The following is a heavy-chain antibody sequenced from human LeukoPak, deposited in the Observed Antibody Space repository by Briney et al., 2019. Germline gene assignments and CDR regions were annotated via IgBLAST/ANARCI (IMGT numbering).Heavy chain of an antibody. V-gene: IGHV1-2*02. J-gene: IGHJ4*02. D-gene: IGHD6-19*01. CDR2: INPSSGAT. Sequence: ASVQVSRKASGYTFTGYYIHWVRQAPGQGLEWMGWINPSSGATKYAQKFQGRFTMTSDTSISTAYMELISLTADDTAVFYCARDMGRDNSGWYPYHDYWGQGTLVTVSS. CDR3: ARDMGRDNSGWYPYHDY. CDR1: GYTFTGYY.